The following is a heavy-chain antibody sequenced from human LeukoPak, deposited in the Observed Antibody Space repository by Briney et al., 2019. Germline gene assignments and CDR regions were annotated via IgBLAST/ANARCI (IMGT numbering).Heavy chain of an antibody. J-gene: IGHJ4*02. Sequence: GGSLRLSCAASGFTVSSNYMSWVRQAPGKGLEWVSGITGHGDTTYYADSVKGRFTISRDNSRNTVYLQMNSLRAEDTAVYYCANDLGWIQLNLGRGQGTLVTVSS. D-gene: IGHD5-18*01. V-gene: IGHV3-23*01. CDR1: GFTVSSNY. CDR3: ANDLGWIQLNLG. CDR2: ITGHGDTT.